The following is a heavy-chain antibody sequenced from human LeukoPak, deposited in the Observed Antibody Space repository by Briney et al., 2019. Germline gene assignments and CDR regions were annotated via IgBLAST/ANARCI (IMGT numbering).Heavy chain of an antibody. D-gene: IGHD6-19*01. Sequence: PGGSLRLSCAPSGFTFSRHGMHWVRQAPGKGLEWVGRIKSKIDGGTTDYAAFVKGRFTISRDDSNNTLYLQMSSLKTEDTALYYCTTGGNVLVAGTRAFDIWGQGTVVTVSS. CDR2: IKSKIDGGTT. V-gene: IGHV3-15*07. J-gene: IGHJ3*02. CDR1: GFTFSRHG. CDR3: TTGGNVLVAGTRAFDI.